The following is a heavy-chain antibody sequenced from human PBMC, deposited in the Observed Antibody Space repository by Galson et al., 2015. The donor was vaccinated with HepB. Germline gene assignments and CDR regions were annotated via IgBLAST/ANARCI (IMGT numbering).Heavy chain of an antibody. CDR1: GFIFSTYS. J-gene: IGHJ4*02. D-gene: IGHD3-3*01. Sequence: SLRLSCAASGFIFSTYSMNWVRQAPGKGLEWVSYISTSSSSKEYAESVKGRFTISRDNAKNSLYLQMNSLRDEDTAVYYCTRDNNYDFWSGYQFDYWGQGTLVTVSS. CDR2: ISTSSSSK. V-gene: IGHV3-48*02. CDR3: TRDNNYDFWSGYQFDY.